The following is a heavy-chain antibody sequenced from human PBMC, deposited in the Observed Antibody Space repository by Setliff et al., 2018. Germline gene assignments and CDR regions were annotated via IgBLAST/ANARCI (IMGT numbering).Heavy chain of an antibody. D-gene: IGHD6-6*01. CDR2: INYRGNT. Sequence: SETLSLTCRVSGGPISSSNYYWGWIRQPPGKGLEWIGSINYRGNTHDNPSLRSRVTMSVDTSKSHFSLRLSSLTAADTAVYYCARMAVRVASRPSRPLDYYYYMDFWGKGATVTGSS. CDR3: ARMAVRVASRPSRPLDYYYYMDF. CDR1: GGPISSSNYY. J-gene: IGHJ6*03. V-gene: IGHV4-39*02.